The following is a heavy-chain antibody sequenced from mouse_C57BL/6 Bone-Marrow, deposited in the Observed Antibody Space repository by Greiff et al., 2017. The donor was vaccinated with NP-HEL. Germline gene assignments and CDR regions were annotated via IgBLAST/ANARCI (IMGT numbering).Heavy chain of an antibody. CDR1: GYTFTSYW. CDR3: ARTPYYYGSSGLIAY. J-gene: IGHJ3*01. CDR2: IDPSDSYT. Sequence: VQLQQPGAELVRPGTSVKLSCKASGYTFTSYWMHWVKQRPGQGLEWIGVIDPSDSYTNYNQKFKGKATLTVDTSSSTAYMQLSSLTSEDSAVYYWARTPYYYGSSGLIAYWGQGTLVTVSA. V-gene: IGHV1-59*01. D-gene: IGHD1-1*01.